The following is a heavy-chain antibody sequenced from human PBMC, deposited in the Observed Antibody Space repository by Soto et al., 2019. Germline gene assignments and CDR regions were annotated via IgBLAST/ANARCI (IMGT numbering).Heavy chain of an antibody. CDR2: IYYTGNT. CDR1: GGSMSSSHY. V-gene: IGHV4-59*11. CDR3: ARGLITGSHYSGGWYYFDS. Sequence: SETLSLTCTVSGGSMSSSHYWIWIRQSPGKGLEWIGYIYYTGNTSYNPSLQSRVTISLHTSNNQFSLELRSVTAADTAVYYCARGLITGSHYSGGWYYFDSWGQGTQVTVSS. J-gene: IGHJ4*02. D-gene: IGHD6-19*01.